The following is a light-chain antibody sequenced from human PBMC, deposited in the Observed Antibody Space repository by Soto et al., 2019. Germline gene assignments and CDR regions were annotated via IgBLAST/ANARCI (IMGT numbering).Light chain of an antibody. Sequence: DIQMTQSPSSLSASVGDRVTITCRASQSISSYLNWYQQKPGKAPNLLIYTASRLQSGVPSRFSGSGSGTDFTLTIISLQPEDFATYYCQQSYSPSYTFAQGTKVEIK. V-gene: IGKV1-39*01. J-gene: IGKJ1*01. CDR2: TAS. CDR3: QQSYSPSYT. CDR1: QSISSY.